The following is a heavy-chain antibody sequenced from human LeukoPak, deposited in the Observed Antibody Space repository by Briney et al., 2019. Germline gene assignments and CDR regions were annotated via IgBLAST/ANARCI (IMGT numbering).Heavy chain of an antibody. D-gene: IGHD1-26*01. V-gene: IGHV3-30*02. CDR1: GLTFNRYG. J-gene: IGHJ5*02. CDR2: IRYDGSKK. CDR3: ARDLLQGGSYLVP. Sequence: GGSLRLSCAASGLTFNRYGMHWVRQAPGKGLEWVAFIRYDGSKKYYADSVKGRFTVSRDNSKNTLYLQMNSLRAEDTAVYYCARDLLQGGSYLVPWGQGTLVTVSS.